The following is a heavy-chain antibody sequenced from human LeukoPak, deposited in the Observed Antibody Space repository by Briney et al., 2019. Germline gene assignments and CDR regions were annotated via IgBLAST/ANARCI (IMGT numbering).Heavy chain of an antibody. CDR1: RFTFSSYA. V-gene: IGHV3-30-3*01. Sequence: PGGSLRLSCAASRFTFSSYAMHWVRQAPGKGLEWVAVISYDGSNKYYADSVKGRFTISRDNSKNTLYLQMNSLRAEDTAVYYCARDWTPDYWGQGTLVTVSS. CDR2: ISYDGSNK. D-gene: IGHD3/OR15-3a*01. J-gene: IGHJ4*02. CDR3: ARDWTPDY.